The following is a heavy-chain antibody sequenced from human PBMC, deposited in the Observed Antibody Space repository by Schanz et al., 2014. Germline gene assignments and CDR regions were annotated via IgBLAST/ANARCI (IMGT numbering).Heavy chain of an antibody. J-gene: IGHJ4*02. CDR1: GFTVSSDH. V-gene: IGHV3-30*02. D-gene: IGHD2-2*01. CDR3: AKDSTHIDIVLVPTAIDY. CDR2: MSYDGSIK. Sequence: QVQLVESGGGLVKPGGSLGLSCVVSGFTVSSDHMSWVRQAPGKGLEWVAAMSYDGSIKYYGDSVKGRFTISRDNSKNTLYLDMNTLRTEDTAVYYCAKDSTHIDIVLVPTAIDYWGQGTLVTVSS.